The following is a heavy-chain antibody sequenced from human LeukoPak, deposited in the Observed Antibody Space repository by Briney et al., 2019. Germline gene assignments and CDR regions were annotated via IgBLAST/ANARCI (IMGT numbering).Heavy chain of an antibody. CDR1: GYTFTGYY. Sequence: ASVKVSCKASGYTFTGYYMHWVRQAPGQGLEWMGWINPNSGGTNYAQKFQGWVTMTRDTSISTAYMELSRLRSDDTAVYYCARGASGIAAAGSLYYYYYYYMDVWGKGTTVTVSS. V-gene: IGHV1-2*04. CDR2: INPNSGGT. CDR3: ARGASGIAAAGSLYYYYYYYMDV. D-gene: IGHD6-13*01. J-gene: IGHJ6*03.